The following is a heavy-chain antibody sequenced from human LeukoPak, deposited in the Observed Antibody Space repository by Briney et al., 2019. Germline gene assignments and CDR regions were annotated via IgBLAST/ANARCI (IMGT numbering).Heavy chain of an antibody. CDR3: ARPPSAYCSGGSCYVDY. Sequence: RGESLKISCKGSGYSFTSYWIGWVRQMPGKGLEWMGIIYPGDSDTRYSPSFQGQVTISADKSISTAYLQWSSLKASDTAMYYCARPPSAYCSGGSCYVDYWGQGTLVTVSS. CDR1: GYSFTSYW. CDR2: IYPGDSDT. V-gene: IGHV5-51*01. J-gene: IGHJ4*02. D-gene: IGHD2-15*01.